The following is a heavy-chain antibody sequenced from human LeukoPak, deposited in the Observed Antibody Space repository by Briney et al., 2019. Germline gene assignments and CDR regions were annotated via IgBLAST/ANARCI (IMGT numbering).Heavy chain of an antibody. Sequence: GGSLRLSCAASGFTFSSYGMHWVRQAPGEGLEWVAVISYDGSNKYYADSVKGRFTISRDNSKNTLYLQMNSLRAEDTAVYYCAKGERLLWFGELYFPPWFDPWGQGTLVTVSS. J-gene: IGHJ5*02. CDR1: GFTFSSYG. D-gene: IGHD3-10*01. CDR2: ISYDGSNK. CDR3: AKGERLLWFGELYFPPWFDP. V-gene: IGHV3-30*18.